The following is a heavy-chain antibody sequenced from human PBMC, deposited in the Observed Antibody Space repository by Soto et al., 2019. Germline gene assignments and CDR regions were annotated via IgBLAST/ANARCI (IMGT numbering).Heavy chain of an antibody. CDR2: IYYSGST. CDR1: GGSISSGDYY. CDR3: ARDRGTVVTPYWFDP. Sequence: PSETLSLTCTVSGGSISSGDYYWSWIRQPPGKGLEWIGYIYYSGSTYYNPSLKSRVTISVDTSKNQFSLKLSSVTAADTAVYYCARDRGTVVTPYWFDPWGQGTLVTVSS. D-gene: IGHD2-21*02. V-gene: IGHV4-30-4*01. J-gene: IGHJ5*02.